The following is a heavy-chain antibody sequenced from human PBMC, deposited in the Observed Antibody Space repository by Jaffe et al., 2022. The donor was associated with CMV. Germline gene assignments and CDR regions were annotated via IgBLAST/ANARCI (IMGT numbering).Heavy chain of an antibody. CDR2: ISSSGSTI. J-gene: IGHJ6*03. D-gene: IGHD3-3*01. Sequence: EVQLVESGGGLVQPGGSLRLSCAASGFTFSSYEMNWVRQAPGKGLEWVSYISSSGSTIYYADSVKGRFTISRDNAKNSLYLQMNSLRAEDTAVYYCARDSYYDFWSGYYGATYYYYYYMDVWGKGTTVTVSS. CDR3: ARDSYYDFWSGYYGATYYYYYYMDV. V-gene: IGHV3-48*03. CDR1: GFTFSSYE.